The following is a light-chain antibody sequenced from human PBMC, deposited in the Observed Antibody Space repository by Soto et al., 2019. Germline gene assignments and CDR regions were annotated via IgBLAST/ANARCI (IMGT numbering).Light chain of an antibody. V-gene: IGKV1-39*01. CDR2: AAS. CDR3: QQSYSTPS. CDR1: QSISSY. J-gene: IGKJ1*01. Sequence: DIQMTQSPSSLSASVADRVTITCRASQSISSYLNWYQQKPGKAPKLLIYAASSLQSGVPSRFSGSGSGTEFTLSISSLQPEDFATYYCQQSYSTPSFGQGTKVEIK.